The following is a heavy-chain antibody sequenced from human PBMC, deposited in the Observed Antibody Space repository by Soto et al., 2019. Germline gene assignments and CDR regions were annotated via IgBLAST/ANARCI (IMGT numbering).Heavy chain of an antibody. CDR1: GYTFTSYY. Sequence: GASVKVSCKASGYTFTSYYMHWVRQAPGQGLEWMGIINPSGGSTSYAQKFQGRVTMTRDTSTSTVYMELSSLRSEDTAVYYCASFDYYDSSGYYLPHDAFDIWGQGTMVTVSS. D-gene: IGHD3-22*01. CDR2: INPSGGST. CDR3: ASFDYYDSSGYYLPHDAFDI. V-gene: IGHV1-46*01. J-gene: IGHJ3*02.